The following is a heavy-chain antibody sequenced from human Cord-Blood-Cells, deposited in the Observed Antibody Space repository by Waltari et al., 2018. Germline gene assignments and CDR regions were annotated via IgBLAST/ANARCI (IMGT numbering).Heavy chain of an antibody. D-gene: IGHD1-26*01. CDR1: GGSISSSRYY. V-gene: IGHV4-39*01. CDR2: IYYSGST. Sequence: QLQLQESGPGLVKPSETLSLTCTVSGGSISSSRYYWRWLRQPPGQGLEWIGSIYYSGSTYYNPSLKSRVTISVDTSKNQFSLKLSSVTAADTAVYYCASTPPDGWELPFDYWGQGTLVTVSS. CDR3: ASTPPDGWELPFDY. J-gene: IGHJ4*02.